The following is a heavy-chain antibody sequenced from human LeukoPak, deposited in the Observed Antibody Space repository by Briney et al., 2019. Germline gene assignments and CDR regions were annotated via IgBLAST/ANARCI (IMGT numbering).Heavy chain of an antibody. V-gene: IGHV4-59*01. CDR2: IYYSRST. CDR1: GGSISSYY. D-gene: IGHD3-22*01. Sequence: SETLSLTCTVSGGSISSYYWSWIRQPPGKGLEWIGYIYYSRSTNYNPSLKSRVTISVDTSKNQFSLKLSSVTAADTAVYYCARGATGSGYYSLYIWGQGTMVTVSS. J-gene: IGHJ3*02. CDR3: ARGATGSGYYSLYI.